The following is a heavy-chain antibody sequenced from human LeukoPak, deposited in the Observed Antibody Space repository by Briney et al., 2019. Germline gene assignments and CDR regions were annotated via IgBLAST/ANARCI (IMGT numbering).Heavy chain of an antibody. CDR3: ARTDSSSSSSYYYMDV. CDR1: GGSISSGGYY. D-gene: IGHD6-6*01. J-gene: IGHJ6*03. V-gene: IGHV4-30-2*01. CDR2: IYHSGST. Sequence: PSQTLSLTCTVSGGSISSGGYYWSWIRQPPGKGLEWIGYIYHSGSTYYNPSLKSRVTISVDRSKNQFSLKLSSVTAADTAVYYCARTDSSSSSSYYYMDVWGKGTTVTVSS.